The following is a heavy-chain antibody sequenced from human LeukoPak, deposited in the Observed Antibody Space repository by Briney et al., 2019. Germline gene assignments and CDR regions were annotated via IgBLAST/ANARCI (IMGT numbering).Heavy chain of an antibody. Sequence: SETLSLTCTVSGGSISSGGYYWSWIRQHPGKGLEWIGYIYYSGSTYYNPSLKSRVTISVDTSKNQFSLKLSSVTAADTAVYYCARDGMEGTDYWGQGTLVTVSS. J-gene: IGHJ4*02. V-gene: IGHV4-31*03. CDR3: ARDGMEGTDY. D-gene: IGHD1-1*01. CDR2: IYYSGST. CDR1: GGSISSGGYY.